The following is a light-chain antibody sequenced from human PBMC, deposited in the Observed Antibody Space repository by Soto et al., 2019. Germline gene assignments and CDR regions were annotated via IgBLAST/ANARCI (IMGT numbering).Light chain of an antibody. V-gene: IGKV3-15*01. CDR2: DAS. CDR3: QQVDTYPLT. CDR1: QSVSSK. J-gene: IGKJ4*01. Sequence: EIAMTQSPATLSVSPGERATRSCRASQSVSSKLAWYQQKPGQAPRLLIYDASTRATGIPARFSGSGSGTDFTLTISSLEPEDFATYYCQQVDTYPLTFGGGTKVDIK.